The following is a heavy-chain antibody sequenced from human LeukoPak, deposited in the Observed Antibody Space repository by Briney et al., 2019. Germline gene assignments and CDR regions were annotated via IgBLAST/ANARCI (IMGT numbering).Heavy chain of an antibody. J-gene: IGHJ3*02. CDR1: GGSISSYY. D-gene: IGHD3-22*01. V-gene: IGHV4-59*01. Sequence: SETLSLTCTVSGGSISSYYWSWIRQPPGKGLEWIGYIYYSGSTNYNPSLKSRVTISVDTSKNQFSLKLSSVTAADTAVYYCARDSYSLAYYYDSSGYRDAFGIWGQGTMVTVSS. CDR3: ARDSYSLAYYYDSSGYRDAFGI. CDR2: IYYSGST.